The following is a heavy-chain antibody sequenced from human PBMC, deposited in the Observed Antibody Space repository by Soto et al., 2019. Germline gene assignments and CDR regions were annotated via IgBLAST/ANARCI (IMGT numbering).Heavy chain of an antibody. Sequence: GGSLRLSCAASGFTFSSYSMNWVRQAPGKGLEWVSYISSSSSTIYYADSVKGRFTISRDNAKNSLYLQMNSLRAEDTAVYYCARSSGWSETDYWGQGTLVTVSS. D-gene: IGHD6-19*01. CDR2: ISSSSSTI. V-gene: IGHV3-48*01. CDR3: ARSSGWSETDY. CDR1: GFTFSSYS. J-gene: IGHJ4*02.